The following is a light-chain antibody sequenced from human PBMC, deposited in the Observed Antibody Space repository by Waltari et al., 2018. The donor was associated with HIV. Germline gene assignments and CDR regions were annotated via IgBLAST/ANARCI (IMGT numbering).Light chain of an antibody. CDR2: EVS. Sequence: SALTQPPSASGSPGQSVTISCTGTNSDVGGYSYVSWFHQHPGKAPKLMIYEVSTRPAGVPNRFSGSKSGNTASLAVSGLQAEDEADYCCCSYAGTNHFYVFGTGTKVTVL. CDR3: CSYAGTNHFYV. V-gene: IGLV2-8*01. CDR1: NSDVGGYSY. J-gene: IGLJ1*01.